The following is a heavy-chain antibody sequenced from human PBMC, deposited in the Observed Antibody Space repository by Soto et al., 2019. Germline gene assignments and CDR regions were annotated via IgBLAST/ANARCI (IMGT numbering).Heavy chain of an antibody. D-gene: IGHD3-10*01. CDR2: IYYSGET. CDR3: ARDQGGEFLKGSGMDV. Sequence: QVQLQESGPGLVKPSETLSLTCTVSGDSISRYYWSWIRLSPGKGLEWIGYIYYSGETNYNPSVNSRVAISVDRTENLFSLKLSSVTAADTAVYYCARDQGGEFLKGSGMDVWGEGTTVTVSS. V-gene: IGHV4-59*01. CDR1: GDSISRYY. J-gene: IGHJ6*04.